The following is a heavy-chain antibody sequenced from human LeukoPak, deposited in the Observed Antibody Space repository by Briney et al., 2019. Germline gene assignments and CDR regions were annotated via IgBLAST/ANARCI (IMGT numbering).Heavy chain of an antibody. CDR3: ARRASTERGHSYGLDY. V-gene: IGHV3-66*01. CDR1: GISVSSNY. J-gene: IGHJ4*02. CDR2: IYVDGST. D-gene: IGHD5-18*01. Sequence: GGSLRLSCAASGISVSSNYMSWVRQAPGKGLQWVSVIYVDGSTYYADSVKGRITISRDNSRNTLYLQMNSLRAEDTAVYYCARRASTERGHSYGLDYWGQGTLVTVSS.